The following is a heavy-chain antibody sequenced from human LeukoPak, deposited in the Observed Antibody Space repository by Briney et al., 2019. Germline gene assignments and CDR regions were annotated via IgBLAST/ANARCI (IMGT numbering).Heavy chain of an antibody. CDR3: ARDPAIRDFWSGYYSYYGMDV. CDR2: INPNSGGT. CDR1: GYTCTGYY. D-gene: IGHD3-3*01. V-gene: IGHV1-2*06. Sequence: ASVKVSCKASGYTCTGYYMHWVRQAPGQGLEWMGRINPNSGGTNYAQKFQGRVTMTRDTSISTAYMELSRLRSDDTAVYYCARDPAIRDFWSGYYSYYGMDVWGQGTTVTVSS. J-gene: IGHJ6*02.